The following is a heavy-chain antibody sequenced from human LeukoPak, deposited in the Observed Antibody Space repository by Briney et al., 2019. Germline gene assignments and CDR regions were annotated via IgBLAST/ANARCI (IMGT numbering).Heavy chain of an antibody. CDR1: GYSFSTYW. D-gene: IGHD2-21*01. Sequence: ESLRISCKVSGYSFSTYWITWVRQMPGGALEWMGRIRPSDSEPNYSPSFQGHVTISADRSINTVYLQWSSLRASDTAIYFCARHYSNDHTIFYFWGQGALVTVST. CDR2: IRPSDSEP. J-gene: IGHJ4*02. V-gene: IGHV5-10-1*01. CDR3: ARHYSNDHTIFYF.